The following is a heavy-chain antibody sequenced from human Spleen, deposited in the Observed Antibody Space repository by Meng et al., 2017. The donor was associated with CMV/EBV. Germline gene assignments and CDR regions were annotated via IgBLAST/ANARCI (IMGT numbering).Heavy chain of an antibody. V-gene: IGHV3-23*01. CDR3: AKVGESYWYFDL. CDR1: GFTFSSYA. D-gene: IGHD3-16*01. Sequence: SCAASGFTFSSYAMNWVRQAPGKGLEWVSAISGSGASTYYADSVKGRFTISRDNSKNTLYLQMNSLRAEDTAVYYCAKVGESYWYFDLWGRGTLVTVSS. CDR2: ISGSGAST. J-gene: IGHJ2*01.